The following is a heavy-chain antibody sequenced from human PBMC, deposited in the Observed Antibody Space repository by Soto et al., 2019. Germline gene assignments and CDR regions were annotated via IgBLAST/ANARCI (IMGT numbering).Heavy chain of an antibody. V-gene: IGHV1-18*01. Sequence: QVQLVQSGAEVKKPGASVKVSCKASGYTFTSYGISWVRQAPGQGLEWMGWIRAYNGNTNYAQKLQGRVTMTTATTTRTAYMELRSRRTDDTSVHYCARDAPPADYWGQGTLVTVSS. J-gene: IGHJ4*02. CDR2: IRAYNGNT. CDR1: GYTFTSYG. CDR3: ARDAPPADY.